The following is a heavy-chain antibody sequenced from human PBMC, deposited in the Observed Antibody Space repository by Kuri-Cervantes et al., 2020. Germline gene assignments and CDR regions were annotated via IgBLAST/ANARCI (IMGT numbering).Heavy chain of an antibody. CDR1: GGSISSYY. J-gene: IGHJ5*02. CDR2: IYYSGST. D-gene: IGHD3-10*01. Sequence: SETLSLTCTVSGGSISSYYWSWIRQPPGKGLEWIGHIYYSGSTNYNPSLKSRVTISVDTSKNQFSLKLSSVTAADTAVYYCARNTMWFGELARFDPWGQGTLVTVSS. V-gene: IGHV4-59*01. CDR3: ARNTMWFGELARFDP.